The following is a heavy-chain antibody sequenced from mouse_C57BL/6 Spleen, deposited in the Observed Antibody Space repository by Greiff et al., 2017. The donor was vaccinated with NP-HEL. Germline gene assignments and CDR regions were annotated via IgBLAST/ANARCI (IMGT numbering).Heavy chain of an antibody. Sequence: EVKVVESGGGLVKPGGSLKLSCAASGFTFSDYGMRWVRQAPEKGLEWVAYISSGSSTIYYADTVKGRFTISRDNAKNTLFLQMTSLRPEDTAMYYCARRYYGSSYWYFDVWGTGTTVTVSS. J-gene: IGHJ1*03. CDR3: ARRYYGSSYWYFDV. V-gene: IGHV5-17*01. CDR1: GFTFSDYG. D-gene: IGHD1-1*01. CDR2: ISSGSSTI.